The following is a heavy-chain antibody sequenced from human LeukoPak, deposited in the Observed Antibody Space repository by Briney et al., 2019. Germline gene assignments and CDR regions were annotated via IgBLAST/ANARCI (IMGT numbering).Heavy chain of an antibody. CDR1: GGSISSSTYF. D-gene: IGHD3-22*01. Sequence: SETLSLTCTVSGGSISSSTYFWGWIRQPPGKGLEWIGTIYYSGNTYYNPSLKSRVTISVDTSKNQFSLKLSPVTAADTAVYYCTRAASSGPLFTYHMDVWGKGTTVTVSS. J-gene: IGHJ6*03. V-gene: IGHV4-39*07. CDR3: TRAASSGPLFTYHMDV. CDR2: IYYSGNT.